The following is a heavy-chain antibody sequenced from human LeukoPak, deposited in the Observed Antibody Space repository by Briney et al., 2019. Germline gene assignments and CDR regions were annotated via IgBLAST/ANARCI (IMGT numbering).Heavy chain of an antibody. CDR2: ISYDGSNK. D-gene: IGHD2-15*01. V-gene: IGHV3-30-3*01. Sequence: GGSLRLSCAASGFTFSSYAMHWVRQAPGKGLEWVAVISYDGSNKYYADSGKGRFTISRDNSKNTLYPQMNSLRAEDTAVYYCARGAPVVAATLLYYYYYGMDVWGQGTTVTVSS. CDR3: ARGAPVVAATLLYYYYYGMDV. CDR1: GFTFSSYA. J-gene: IGHJ6*02.